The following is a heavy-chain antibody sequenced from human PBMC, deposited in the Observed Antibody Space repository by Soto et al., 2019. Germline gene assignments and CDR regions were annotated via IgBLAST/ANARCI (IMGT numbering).Heavy chain of an antibody. CDR1: GFIFSSYI. Sequence: GGSLILSCASSGFIFSSYIRNWVRQAPGKGLEWVSSISSSSSSIYYADSVKGRFTISRDNAKNSLYLQMNSLRAEDTAVYYCVRMDYYDSSGYSSGFDYWGQGTLVTVSS. CDR2: ISSSSSSI. V-gene: IGHV3-21*01. J-gene: IGHJ4*02. CDR3: VRMDYYDSSGYSSGFDY. D-gene: IGHD3-22*01.